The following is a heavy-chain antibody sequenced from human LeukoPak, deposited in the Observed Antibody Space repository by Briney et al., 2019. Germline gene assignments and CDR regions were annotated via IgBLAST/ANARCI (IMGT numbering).Heavy chain of an antibody. D-gene: IGHD1-1*01. CDR2: IIPIFGTA. CDR1: GGTFSSYA. J-gene: IGHJ3*02. CDR3: ASDTGADAFDI. Sequence: SVKVSCTASGGTFSSYAISWVRQAPGQGLEWMGGIIPIFGTANYAQKFQGGVTITADESTSTAYMELSSLRSEDTAVYYCASDTGADAFDIWGQGTMVTVSS. V-gene: IGHV1-69*01.